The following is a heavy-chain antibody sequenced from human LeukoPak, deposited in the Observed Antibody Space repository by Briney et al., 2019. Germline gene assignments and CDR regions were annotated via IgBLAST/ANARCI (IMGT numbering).Heavy chain of an antibody. J-gene: IGHJ4*02. CDR3: ARIGSSPSFDY. CDR1: GGTFSSYA. D-gene: IGHD6-13*01. V-gene: IGHV1-69*06. CDR2: IIPIFGTA. Sequence: SVKVSCKSSGGTFSSYAISWVRQAPGQGLEWMGGIIPIFGTANYAQKFQGRVTITADKSTSTAYMELSSLRSEHTAVYYCARIGSSPSFDYWGQGTLVTVSS.